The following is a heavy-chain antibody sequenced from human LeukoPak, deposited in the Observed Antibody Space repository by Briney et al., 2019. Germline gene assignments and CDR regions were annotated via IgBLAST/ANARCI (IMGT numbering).Heavy chain of an antibody. D-gene: IGHD1-26*01. CDR2: IGGSGGST. CDR1: GFTFSSYA. V-gene: IGHV3-23*01. J-gene: IGHJ4*01. Sequence: GGSLRLSCAASGFTFSSYAMSWVRQAPGKGLEWVSAIGGSGGSTYYADSVKGRFTISRDNSKNTLYLQMNSVRSEDTALYYCAKPSGSGVDYWGQGTRVTVSS. CDR3: AKPSGSGVDY.